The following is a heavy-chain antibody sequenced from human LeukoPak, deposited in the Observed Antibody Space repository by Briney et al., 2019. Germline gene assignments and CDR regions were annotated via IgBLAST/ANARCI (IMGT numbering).Heavy chain of an antibody. CDR2: INHSGST. Sequence: PSETLSLTCAVYGGSFSGYYWSWIRQPPGKGLEWIGEINHSGSTNYNPSLKSRVTVSVDTSKNQFSLKLSSVTAADTAVYYCAEYSSSSAVWGKGTTVTVSS. CDR3: AEYSSSSAV. CDR1: GGSFSGYY. D-gene: IGHD6-6*01. J-gene: IGHJ6*04. V-gene: IGHV4-34*01.